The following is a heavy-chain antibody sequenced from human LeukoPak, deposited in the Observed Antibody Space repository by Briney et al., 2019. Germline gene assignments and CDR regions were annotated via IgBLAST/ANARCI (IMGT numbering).Heavy chain of an antibody. CDR3: AKNVLLWFGELWDFDY. J-gene: IGHJ4*02. CDR2: TSSSDAGT. D-gene: IGHD3-10*01. Sequence: PGGSLRLSCAVSGFPLSSYAMSWVRQAPGKGLEWVSATSSSDAGTYYADSVRGRFTISRDNSKNTLYLQMNSLRAEDAAVYYCAKNVLLWFGELWDFDYWGQGTLVTVSS. V-gene: IGHV3-23*01. CDR1: GFPLSSYA.